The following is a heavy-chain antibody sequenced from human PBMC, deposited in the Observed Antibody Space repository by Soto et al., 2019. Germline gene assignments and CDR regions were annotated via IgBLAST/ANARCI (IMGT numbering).Heavy chain of an antibody. D-gene: IGHD1-26*01. V-gene: IGHV3-48*01. CDR1: GFTFSSYS. J-gene: IGHJ5*02. Sequence: GGSLRLSCAASGFTFSSYSMNWVRQAPGKGLEWVSYISSSSSTIYYADSVKGRFTISRDNAKNSLYLQMNSLRAEDTAVYYCASTWEHWFDPWGQGTLVTVSS. CDR3: ASTWEHWFDP. CDR2: ISSSSSTI.